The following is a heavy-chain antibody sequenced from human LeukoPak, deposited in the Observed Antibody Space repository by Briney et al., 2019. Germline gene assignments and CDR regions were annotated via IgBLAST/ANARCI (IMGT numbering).Heavy chain of an antibody. CDR3: ATSDGDYYGSGSYSVGDPPDY. D-gene: IGHD3-10*01. CDR2: ISYDGSNK. V-gene: IGHV3-30*12. Sequence: QPGGSLRLSCVASGLTFSRYGMYWVRQAPGKGLEWVTFISYDGSNKYYADSVKGRFTISRDNSKNTVYLQMNSLRAEDTAVYYCATSDGDYYGSGSYSVGDPPDYWGQGTLVTVSS. J-gene: IGHJ4*02. CDR1: GLTFSRYG.